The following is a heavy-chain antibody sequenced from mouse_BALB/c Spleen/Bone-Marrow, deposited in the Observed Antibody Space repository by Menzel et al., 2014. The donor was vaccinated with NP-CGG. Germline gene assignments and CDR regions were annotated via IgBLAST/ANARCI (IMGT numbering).Heavy chain of an antibody. CDR3: ARRFGNSPRDSAMVN. CDR2: VDPANGNT. D-gene: IGHD2-1*01. Sequence: EVQLQQSGADLEKPGASVKLSCTASGFNIKDTYIHWVKQRPEQGLEWIGRVDPANGNTKYAPKFQGKATITADTSSNTAYLRLSSLTSEDTAVYYCARRFGNSPRDSAMVNWCRGTSVTVSS. J-gene: IGHJ4*01. CDR1: GFNIKDTY. V-gene: IGHV14-3*02.